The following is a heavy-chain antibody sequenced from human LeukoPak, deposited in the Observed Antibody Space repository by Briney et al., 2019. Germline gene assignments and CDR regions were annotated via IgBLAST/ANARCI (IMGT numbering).Heavy chain of an antibody. CDR3: ARELGYSNAGLDY. CDR1: GYTFTGYY. J-gene: IGHJ4*02. Sequence: ASVKVSCKASGYTFTGYYLHWVRQAPGQGLEWMGIINPNSDFTSYAQKFQGRVTMTRDTSTSTVYMELSSLRSDDTAVYYCARELGYSNAGLDYWGQGTLVTVSS. D-gene: IGHD1-1*01. V-gene: IGHV1-46*01. CDR2: INPNSDFT.